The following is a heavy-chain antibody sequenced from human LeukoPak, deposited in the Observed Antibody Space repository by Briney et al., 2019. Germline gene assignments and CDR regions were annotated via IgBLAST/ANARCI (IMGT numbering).Heavy chain of an antibody. D-gene: IGHD3-10*01. CDR2: INPSGGST. CDR3: ATGGRITMVRGVYYMNPFDY. V-gene: IGHV1-46*01. Sequence: GASVKVSCKASGYTFTSYYMHWVRQAPGQGLEWMGIINPSGGSTSYAQKFQGRVTMTEDTSTDTAYMELSSLRSEDTAVYYCATGGRITMVRGVYYMNPFDYWGQGALVTVSS. J-gene: IGHJ4*02. CDR1: GYTFTSYY.